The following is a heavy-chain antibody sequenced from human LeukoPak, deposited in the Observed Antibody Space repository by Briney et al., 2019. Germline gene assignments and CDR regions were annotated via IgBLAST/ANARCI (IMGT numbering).Heavy chain of an antibody. CDR3: TKEGLPSGSSWSAWFDP. V-gene: IGHV3-7*01. D-gene: IGHD3-10*01. CDR2: IKQDGSEK. Sequence: PGGSLRLSCAASGFTFSSQWMSWVRQGPGKGLEWVANIKQDGSEKYYVDSVKGRFTISRDNSKNTLYLQMNSVIAEDTAVYYCTKEGLPSGSSWSAWFDPWGQGTLVTVSS. J-gene: IGHJ5*02. CDR1: GFTFSSQW.